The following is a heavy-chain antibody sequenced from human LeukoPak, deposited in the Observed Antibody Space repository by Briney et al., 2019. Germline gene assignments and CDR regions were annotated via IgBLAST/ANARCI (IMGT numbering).Heavy chain of an antibody. Sequence: GGALRLSCGAAGFIFSNYAMHWGRQAPGQGREGGGAIWFDGSSEYYADSVKGRITVSRDNSKNTLYLQVDSLRAGDTAVYFCARDQRYYDSSGYLDYWGHGTLVTVSS. D-gene: IGHD3-22*01. J-gene: IGHJ4*01. CDR3: ARDQRYYDSSGYLDY. CDR1: GFIFSNYA. CDR2: IWFDGSSE. V-gene: IGHV3-33*01.